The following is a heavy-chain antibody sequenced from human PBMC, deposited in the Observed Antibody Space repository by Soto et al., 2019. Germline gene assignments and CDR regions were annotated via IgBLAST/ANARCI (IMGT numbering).Heavy chain of an antibody. Sequence: PSETLSLTCAVYGGSFSGYYWSWIRQPPGKGLEWIGEINHSGSTNYNPSLKSRVTISVDTSKNQFSLELSSVTAADTAVYYCAREGVGTFDYWGQGILVTVSS. CDR3: AREGVGTFDY. V-gene: IGHV4-34*01. CDR1: GGSFSGYY. CDR2: INHSGST. D-gene: IGHD6-13*01. J-gene: IGHJ4*02.